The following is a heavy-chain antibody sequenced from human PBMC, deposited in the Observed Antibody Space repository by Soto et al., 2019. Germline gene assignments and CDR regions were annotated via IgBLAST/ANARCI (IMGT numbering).Heavy chain of an antibody. CDR3: ARPYSSGWDIGY. D-gene: IGHD6-19*01. V-gene: IGHV3-11*06. CDR1: GFTSSDYY. CDR2: ISSSSSYT. J-gene: IGHJ4*02. Sequence: GGSLRLSCAASGFTSSDYYMSWIRQAPGKGLEWISYISSSSSYTRYADSVKGRFTISRDNAKNSLYLQMNSLRAEDTAVYYCARPYSSGWDIGYWAQGTLVTVSS.